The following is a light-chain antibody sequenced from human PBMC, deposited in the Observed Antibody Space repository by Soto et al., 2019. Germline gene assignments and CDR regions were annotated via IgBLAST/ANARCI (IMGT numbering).Light chain of an antibody. V-gene: IGKV4-1*01. CDR1: QSILDRSKNKYY. CDR2: WAS. CDR3: QQYFTSPWT. Sequence: DIVMTQSPDSLAVSLGESATFNCKSSQSILDRSKNKYYLAWYQQKSGQPPKLLIYWASLRESGVPARFTGSGSGTDFTLTISSLQAEDVAVYYCQQYFTSPWTFGQGTKVEI. J-gene: IGKJ1*01.